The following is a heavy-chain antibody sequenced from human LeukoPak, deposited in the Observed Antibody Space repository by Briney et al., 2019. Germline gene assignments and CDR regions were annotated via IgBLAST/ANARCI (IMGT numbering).Heavy chain of an antibody. J-gene: IGHJ3*02. CDR1: RFTLSNYW. CDR2: IKEDGSET. Sequence: HPGGSLRLSCAASRFTLSNYWMSWVRQAPGKGLEWVANIKEDGSETYYVDSVKGRFTISRDNAKNSLYLQMNSLRAEDTAVYYCARNTGYETFDMWGQGTMVTVSS. D-gene: IGHD6-13*01. CDR3: ARNTGYETFDM. V-gene: IGHV3-7*01.